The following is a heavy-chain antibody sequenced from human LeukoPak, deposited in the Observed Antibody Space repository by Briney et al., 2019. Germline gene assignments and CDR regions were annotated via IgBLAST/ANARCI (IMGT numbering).Heavy chain of an antibody. CDR1: GLTFSRYG. CDR3: AKDTPSVTFCFDL. CDR2: ISYDGSTK. V-gene: IGHV3-30*18. J-gene: IGHJ5*02. D-gene: IGHD2-21*02. Sequence: GGSLTLSCAAWGLTFSRYGMQWVREAPGKGLEGVAVISYDGSTKYYPSSVKRRFTISKDNSNNTLYLQMTSLRAEATAFYYGAKDTPSVTFCFDLWGQGTLVTVSS.